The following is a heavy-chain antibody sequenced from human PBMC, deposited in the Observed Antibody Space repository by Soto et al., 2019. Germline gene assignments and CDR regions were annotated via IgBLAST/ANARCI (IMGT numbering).Heavy chain of an antibody. Sequence: QVQLQESGPGLVKPSQTLSLTCTVSGGSISSGGYYWSWIRQHPGKGLEWIGYIYYSGSTYYNPSLKSRVTISVDTSKNQFSLKLSSVTAAVTAVYYCARRLYCSGGSCYHPLYYFDYWGQGTLVTVSS. J-gene: IGHJ4*02. D-gene: IGHD2-15*01. CDR2: IYYSGST. CDR3: ARRLYCSGGSCYHPLYYFDY. CDR1: GGSISSGGYY. V-gene: IGHV4-31*03.